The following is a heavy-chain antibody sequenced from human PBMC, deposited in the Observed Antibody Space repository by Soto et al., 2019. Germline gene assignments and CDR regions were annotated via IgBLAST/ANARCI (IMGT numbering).Heavy chain of an antibody. V-gene: IGHV3-30-3*01. Sequence: QVQLVEAGGGVGQPGRSLRLSCAASGFTFSSYSMHWVRQAPGKGLEWVALISYDGSENYYAESVKGRFTISRDNSKNTLHLQMNSLRPEDTALYYCARDLEPAAPYSYYHGMGVWGQGTPVTVSS. CDR3: ARDLEPAAPYSYYHGMGV. J-gene: IGHJ6*02. CDR1: GFTFSSYS. D-gene: IGHD2-2*01. CDR2: ISYDGSEN.